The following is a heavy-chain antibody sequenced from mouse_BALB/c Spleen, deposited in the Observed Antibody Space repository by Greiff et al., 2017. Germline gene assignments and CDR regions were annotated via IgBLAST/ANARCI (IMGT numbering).Heavy chain of an antibody. V-gene: IGHV3-2*02. CDR2: ISYSGST. CDR3: AGHRYSWFAY. CDR1: GYSITSDYA. Sequence: EVQLVESGPGLVKPSQSLSLTCTVTGYSITSDYAWNWIRQFPGNKLEWMGYISYSGSTSYNPSLKSRISITRDTSKNQFFLQLNSVTTEDTATYYCAGHRYSWFAYWGQGTLVTVSA. J-gene: IGHJ3*01. D-gene: IGHD2-14*01.